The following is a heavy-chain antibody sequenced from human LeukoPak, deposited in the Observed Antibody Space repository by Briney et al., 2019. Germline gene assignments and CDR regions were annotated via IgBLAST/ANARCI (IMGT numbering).Heavy chain of an antibody. J-gene: IGHJ5*02. V-gene: IGHV4-34*01. D-gene: IGHD6-6*01. CDR3: ARGVLRGIAARPYSWFDP. Sequence: SETLSLTCAVYGGSFSGYYWSWIRQPPGKGLEWIGEINHSGSTNYNPSLKSRVTISVDTSKNQFSLKLSSVTAADTAVYHCARGVLRGIAARPYSWFDPWGQGTLVTVSS. CDR1: GGSFSGYY. CDR2: INHSGST.